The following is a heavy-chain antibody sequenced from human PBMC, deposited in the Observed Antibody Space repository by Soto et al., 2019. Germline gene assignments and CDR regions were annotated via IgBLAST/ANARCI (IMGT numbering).Heavy chain of an antibody. V-gene: IGHV1-2*02. CDR2: INPNSGGT. CDR1: GYTFTNYY. D-gene: IGHD2-21*02. J-gene: IGHJ4*02. CDR3: ARQLAYCGGDCYTEPIDY. Sequence: QAQLVQSGAEVKKPGASVKVSCKASGYTFTNYYMHWVRQAPGQGLEWMGWINPNSGGTKYAQKFQGRVTMTRDTSISTAYMDLSRLRSDDSAVYYCARQLAYCGGDCYTEPIDYWGQGTLVTVS.